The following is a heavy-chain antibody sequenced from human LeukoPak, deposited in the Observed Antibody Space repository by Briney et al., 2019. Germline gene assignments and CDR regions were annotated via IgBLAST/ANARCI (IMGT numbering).Heavy chain of an antibody. CDR1: GFPLKSDY. CDR2: LSSGGST. V-gene: IGHV3-53*03. J-gene: IGHJ3*02. Sequence: AGGALELSLGAPGFPLKSDYMSGGRQPPGKGREGVSVLSSGGSTNYADSVQGRFTISRANSKNTLHLQMNSLRVEDTAVYYCARGQSYYEAFDIWGQGTMVTVSS. D-gene: IGHD1-26*01. CDR3: ARGQSYYEAFDI.